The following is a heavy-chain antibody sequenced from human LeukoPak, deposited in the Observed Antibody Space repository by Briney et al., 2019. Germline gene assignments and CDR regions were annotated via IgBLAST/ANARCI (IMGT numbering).Heavy chain of an antibody. CDR1: GGSIGSYY. Sequence: SETLSLTCTVSGGSIGSYYWSWIRQPPGKGLEWIGYIYYSGSTNYNPSLKSRVTISVDTSKNQFSLKLSSVTAADTAVYYCARTSGDTIFGDIDYWGQGTLVTVSS. J-gene: IGHJ4*02. CDR2: IYYSGST. D-gene: IGHD3-3*01. CDR3: ARTSGDTIFGDIDY. V-gene: IGHV4-59*01.